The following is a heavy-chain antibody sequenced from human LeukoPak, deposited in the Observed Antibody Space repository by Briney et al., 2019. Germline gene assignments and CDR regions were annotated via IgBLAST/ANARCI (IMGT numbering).Heavy chain of an antibody. CDR2: IYYSRST. V-gene: IGHV4-59*12. CDR3: TREGYSSPDY. CDR1: GGSISSYY. Sequence: SETLSLTCTVSGGSISSYYWSWIRQPPGKGLEWIGYIYYSRSTNYNPSLKSRVTISMDTSKNQFSLKLSAVTAADTAVYYCTREGYSSPDYWGQGTRVTVSS. J-gene: IGHJ4*02. D-gene: IGHD5-18*01.